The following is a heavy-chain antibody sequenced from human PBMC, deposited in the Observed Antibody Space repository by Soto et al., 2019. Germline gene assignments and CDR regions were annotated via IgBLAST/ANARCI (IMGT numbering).Heavy chain of an antibody. J-gene: IGHJ3*02. CDR1: GFTFSSYG. CDR3: ARDRQLWFDLDAFDI. D-gene: IGHD5-18*01. Sequence: GGSLRLSCAASGFTFSSYGMHWVRQAPGKGLEWVAVIWYDGSNKYYEDSVKGRFTISRDNSKNTLYLQMNSLRAEDTAVYYCARDRQLWFDLDAFDIWGQGTMVTVSS. CDR2: IWYDGSNK. V-gene: IGHV3-33*01.